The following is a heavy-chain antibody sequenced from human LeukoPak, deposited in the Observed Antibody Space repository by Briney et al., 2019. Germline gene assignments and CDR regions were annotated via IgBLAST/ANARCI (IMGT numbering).Heavy chain of an antibody. CDR3: ARDIVLMVYATYYFDY. Sequence: GGSLRLSCAASGFTFSSYWMSRVRQAPGNGLEWVANIKQDGSEKYYVDSVKGRFTISRDNAKNSLYLQMNSLRAEDTAVYYCARDIVLMVYATYYFDYWGQGTLVTVSS. CDR2: IKQDGSEK. D-gene: IGHD2-8*01. V-gene: IGHV3-7*01. CDR1: GFTFSSYW. J-gene: IGHJ4*02.